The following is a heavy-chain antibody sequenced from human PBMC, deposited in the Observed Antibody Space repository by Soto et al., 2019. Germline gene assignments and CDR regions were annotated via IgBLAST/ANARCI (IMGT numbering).Heavy chain of an antibody. CDR3: AKLEEVAPKKYYVDY. D-gene: IGHD1-1*01. J-gene: IGHJ4*02. CDR1: GFTFSSYA. Sequence: GGSLRLSCAASGFTFSSYAMSWVRQAPGKGLEWVSAISGSGGSKYYADSVKGRFTISRDNSKNTLYLQMNSLRAEDTAVYYCAKLEEVAPKKYYVDYWGQGTLVPVS. CDR2: ISGSGGSK. V-gene: IGHV3-23*01.